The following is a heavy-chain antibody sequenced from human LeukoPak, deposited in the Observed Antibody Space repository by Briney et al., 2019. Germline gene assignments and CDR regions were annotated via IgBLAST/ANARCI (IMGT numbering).Heavy chain of an antibody. CDR2: ISSSSSYI. CDR1: GFIFRSYS. J-gene: IGHJ4*02. Sequence: GWSLRLCCAASGFIFRSYSLNWVRQAPGKGLEWVSSISSSSSYIYYADSVKGRFTISRDNAKNSLYLQMNSLRAEDTAVYYCARRAGAYSHPYDYWGQGTLVTVSS. D-gene: IGHD4/OR15-4a*01. V-gene: IGHV3-21*01. CDR3: ARRAGAYSHPYDY.